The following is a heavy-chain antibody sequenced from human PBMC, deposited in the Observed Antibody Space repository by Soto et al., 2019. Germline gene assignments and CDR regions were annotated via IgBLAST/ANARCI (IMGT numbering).Heavy chain of an antibody. CDR3: ARGGGTVTTFSGYYYYGMDV. J-gene: IGHJ6*02. CDR2: MNPNSGNT. Sequence: ASVPVSCPASGYTFPSYDITWVRQATGQGLEWMGWMNPNSGNTGYAQKFQGRVTMTRNTSISTAYMELSSLRSEDTAVYYCARGGGTVTTFSGYYYYGMDVWGQGTTVTVSS. V-gene: IGHV1-8*01. D-gene: IGHD4-17*01. CDR1: GYTFPSYD.